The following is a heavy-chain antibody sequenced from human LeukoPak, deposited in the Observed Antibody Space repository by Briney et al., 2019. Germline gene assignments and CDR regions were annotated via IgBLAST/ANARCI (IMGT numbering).Heavy chain of an antibody. J-gene: IGHJ5*02. CDR2: IYYSGTN. D-gene: IGHD3-10*01. CDR1: GGSISSTSYY. Sequence: SETLSLTCSVSGGSISSTSYYWGWVRQSPGKGLEWLGTIYYSGTNYYNPSRKSRFAISAAISNKHFSLKLTTVTAADPPYYSCGRLRYFYGSGSYCFKGLDPWGQGTLVTVSS. CDR3: GRLRYFYGSGSYCFKGLDP. V-gene: IGHV4-39*01.